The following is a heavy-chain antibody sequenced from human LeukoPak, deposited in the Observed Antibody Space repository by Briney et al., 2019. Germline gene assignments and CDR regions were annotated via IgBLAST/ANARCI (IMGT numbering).Heavy chain of an antibody. CDR3: GKNRYSGSLSPFDI. J-gene: IGHJ3*02. V-gene: IGHV3-23*01. CDR1: GFTFSSYA. D-gene: IGHD1-26*01. Sequence: PGGSLRLSCAASGFTFSSYAMSWVRQAPGKGLEWVSAVSGGGGNTYYADSVKGRFTISRDNSKNTLYLQMNSLRAEDTAVYYCGKNRYSGSLSPFDIWGQGTMVTVSS. CDR2: VSGGGGNT.